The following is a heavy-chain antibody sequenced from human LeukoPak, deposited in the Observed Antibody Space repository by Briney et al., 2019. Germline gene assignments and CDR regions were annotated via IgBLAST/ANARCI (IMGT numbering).Heavy chain of an antibody. CDR2: ISSSCITI. V-gene: IGHV3-11*04. CDR1: GFTFSDYY. D-gene: IGHD6-19*01. Sequence: KPGGSLRLSCAASGFTFSDYYMSWIRQAPGKGLEWVSYISSSCITIYYADSVKGRFTISSDNAKNSLYLQMNCMRAEDTSRYYCARVSSGWYAFDIWEQGTMDTVSS. CDR3: ARVSSGWYAFDI. J-gene: IGHJ3*02.